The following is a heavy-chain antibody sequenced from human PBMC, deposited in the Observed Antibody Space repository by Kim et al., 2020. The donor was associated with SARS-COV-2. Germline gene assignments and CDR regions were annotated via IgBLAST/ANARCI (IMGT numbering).Heavy chain of an antibody. CDR2: INPNSGGT. CDR1: GLAFTGHY. Sequence: ASVKVSCKASGLAFTGHYMHWVRQAPGQGLEWMGWINPNSGGTNYAQRFQGRVTMTRDTSITTAYMELTNLRSDDTAVYYCARESGYSGYDERYDHWGQGTLVTVSS. D-gene: IGHD5-12*01. CDR3: ARESGYSGYDERYDH. V-gene: IGHV1-2*02. J-gene: IGHJ4*02.